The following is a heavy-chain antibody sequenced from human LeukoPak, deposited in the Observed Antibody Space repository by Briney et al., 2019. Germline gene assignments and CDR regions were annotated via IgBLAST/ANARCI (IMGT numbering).Heavy chain of an antibody. D-gene: IGHD1-26*01. J-gene: IGHJ5*02. CDR3: ARDRYSGSYYFFDP. CDR1: GGSISSYY. CDR2: IYYSGST. V-gene: IGHV4-59*01. Sequence: SETLSLTCTVSGGSISSYYWSWIRQPPGKGLEWIGYIYYSGSTNYNPSLKSRVTISVDTSENQFSLNLSSVTAADTAVYYCARDRYSGSYYFFDPWGQGTLVTVSS.